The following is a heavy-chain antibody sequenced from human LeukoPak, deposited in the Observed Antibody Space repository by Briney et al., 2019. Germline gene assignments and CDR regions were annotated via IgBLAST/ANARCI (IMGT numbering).Heavy chain of an antibody. V-gene: IGHV1-18*01. D-gene: IGHD3-16*02. CDR3: AIIDLTNGFDY. CDR2: ISAYNGDT. CDR1: GYTFATYG. J-gene: IGHJ4*02. Sequence: ASVKVSCKGSGYTFATYGIDWLRQAPGQGLEWMGWISAYNGDTKYAQNLQDRLTVTTVTSTTTAYMELRSLRSDDTAVYYCAIIDLTNGFDYWGQGTLVTVSS.